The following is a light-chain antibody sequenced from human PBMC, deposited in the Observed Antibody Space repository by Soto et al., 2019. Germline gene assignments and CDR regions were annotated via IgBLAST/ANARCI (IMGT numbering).Light chain of an antibody. Sequence: DLQMTQSPSSLSASVGDRVTITCRASQSISNYLNWYQQKPGKAPKLLIYAASSLQSGVPSRVSGSGSGTDFSLTISSLQPEDFATYSCQQSYSTPFTFGPGTKVDIK. CDR1: QSISNY. V-gene: IGKV1-39*01. CDR3: QQSYSTPFT. CDR2: AAS. J-gene: IGKJ3*01.